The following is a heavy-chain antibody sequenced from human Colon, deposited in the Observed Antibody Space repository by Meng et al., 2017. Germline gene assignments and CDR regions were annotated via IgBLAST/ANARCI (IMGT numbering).Heavy chain of an antibody. J-gene: IGHJ5*02. V-gene: IGHV4-31*02. CDR2: VFYSGST. D-gene: IGHD3-22*01. CDR1: GGPIRTMGHC. Sequence: GHLKEPGPKLVKPSQTLPLTWTVSGGPIRTMGHCWSWIRQHPGKGLEWIGYVFYSGSTQYNPSLKSRVSISVDTSKNQFSLKLYSMAAADTAVYYCARDMSGGYYWFDPWGQGTLVTVSS. CDR3: ARDMSGGYYWFDP.